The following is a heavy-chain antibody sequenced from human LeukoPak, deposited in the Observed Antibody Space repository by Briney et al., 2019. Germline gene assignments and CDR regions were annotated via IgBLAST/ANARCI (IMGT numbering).Heavy chain of an antibody. CDR2: INPSGGST. CDR1: GYTFTSYY. V-gene: IGHV1-46*01. D-gene: IGHD3-3*01. CDR3: ARDSLFNYDFWSGYPPIGYYYGMDV. Sequence: ASVKVSCKASGYTFTSYYMHWVRQAPGRGLEWMGIINPSGGSTSYAQKFQGRVTMTRDTSTSTVYMELSSLRSDDTAVYYCARDSLFNYDFWSGYPPIGYYYGMDVWGQGTTVTVSS. J-gene: IGHJ6*02.